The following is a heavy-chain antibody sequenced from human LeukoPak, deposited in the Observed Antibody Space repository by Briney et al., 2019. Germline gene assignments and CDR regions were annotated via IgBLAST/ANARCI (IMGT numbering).Heavy chain of an antibody. J-gene: IGHJ3*01. V-gene: IGHV4-59*01. CDR3: ARDRDGSGRYDAFDV. CDR2: IYYSGST. D-gene: IGHD3-10*01. CDR1: GGSISSYY. Sequence: SETLSLTCTVSGGSISSYYWNWIRQPPGKGLEGIGYIYYSGSTNYNPSLKSRVTISVDTSKNQFSLKLSSVTAADTAVYYCARDRDGSGRYDAFDVWGQGTMVTVSS.